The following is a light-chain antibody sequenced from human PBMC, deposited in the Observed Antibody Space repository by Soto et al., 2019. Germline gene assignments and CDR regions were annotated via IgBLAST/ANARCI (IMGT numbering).Light chain of an antibody. CDR1: SSAVGGYNY. CDR2: EVS. J-gene: IGLJ1*01. CDR3: SSYTSSSTPYV. Sequence: QSALTQPASVSGSPGKSITISCPGPSSAVGGYNYVSWYQQHPGKAPKLMIYEVSNRPSGVSNRFSGSKSGNTASLTISGLQAEDEADYYCSSYTSSSTPYVFGTGTKLTVL. V-gene: IGLV2-14*01.